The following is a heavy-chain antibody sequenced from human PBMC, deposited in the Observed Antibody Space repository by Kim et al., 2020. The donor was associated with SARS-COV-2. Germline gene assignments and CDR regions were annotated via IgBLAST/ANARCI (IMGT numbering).Heavy chain of an antibody. V-gene: IGHV3-23*01. J-gene: IGHJ6*02. CDR1: GFAFSTYA. Sequence: GGSLRLSCAASGFAFSTYAMAWVRQAPGKGLEWVSSISNSGGSTYYADSVKGRFTISRDNSKKTLYLQMNSLRVEDTALYYCAKVKDYYYYGMDVWGQGTTVTVSS. CDR2: ISNSGGST. CDR3: AKVKDYYYYGMDV.